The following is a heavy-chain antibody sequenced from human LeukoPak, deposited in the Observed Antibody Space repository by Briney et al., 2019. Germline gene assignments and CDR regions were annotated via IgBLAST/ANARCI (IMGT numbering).Heavy chain of an antibody. CDR2: IYHSGSS. Sequence: SETLSLTCTVSGGSISSYYWSWIRQPPGKGLEWIGYIYHSGSSNHNPSLKSRVTISVDTSKKQFSLKLSSVTAADTAVYYCARHGGRAAAGWGDNWFDPWGQGTLVIVSS. CDR3: ARHGGRAAAGWGDNWFDP. J-gene: IGHJ5*02. D-gene: IGHD6-13*01. CDR1: GGSISSYY. V-gene: IGHV4-59*08.